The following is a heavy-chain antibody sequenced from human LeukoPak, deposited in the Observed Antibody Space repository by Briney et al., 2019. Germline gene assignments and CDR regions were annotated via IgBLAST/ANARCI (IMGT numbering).Heavy chain of an antibody. D-gene: IGHD4-23*01. CDR2: IYHSGST. Sequence: SETLSLTCAVSGYSISSGYYWGWIRQPPGKGLEWSGSIYHSGSTYYNPSLKSRVTISVDTSKNQFSLKLSSVTAADTAVYYCARHGTTVVTQSDYWGQGTLVTVSS. CDR3: ARHGTTVVTQSDY. CDR1: GYSISSGYY. V-gene: IGHV4-38-2*01. J-gene: IGHJ4*02.